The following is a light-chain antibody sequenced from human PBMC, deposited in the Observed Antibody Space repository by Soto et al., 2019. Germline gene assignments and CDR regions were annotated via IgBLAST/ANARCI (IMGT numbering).Light chain of an antibody. V-gene: IGLV3-1*01. CDR2: QDT. Sequence: SYELTQPPSVSVSPGQTASITCSGDKLGDKYACWYQQKAGQSPILVIYQDTKRASGIPERFSGSNSGNTATLTISGTQAMDEADYYCQAWDSSKVIFGGGTKLTVL. CDR3: QAWDSSKVI. J-gene: IGLJ2*01. CDR1: KLGDKY.